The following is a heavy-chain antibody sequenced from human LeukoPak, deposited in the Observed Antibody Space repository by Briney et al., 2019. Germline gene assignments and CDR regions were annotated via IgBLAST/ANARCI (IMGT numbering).Heavy chain of an antibody. CDR2: ISAYNGNT. D-gene: IGHD5-18*01. CDR3: ASKVLQLWSPFDY. J-gene: IGHJ4*02. V-gene: IGHV1-18*01. CDR1: GYTFTSYG. Sequence: GASVKVSCKASGYTFTSYGISWVRQAPGQGLEWMGWISAYNGNTNYAQKLQGRVTITRDTSASTAYMELSSLRSEDTAVYYCASKVLQLWSPFDYWGQGTLVTVSS.